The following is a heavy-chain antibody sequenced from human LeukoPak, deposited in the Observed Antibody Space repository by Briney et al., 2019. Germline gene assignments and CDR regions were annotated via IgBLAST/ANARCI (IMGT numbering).Heavy chain of an antibody. V-gene: IGHV4-59*02. CDR2: VYASGI. D-gene: IGHD3-10*01. J-gene: IGHJ4*02. CDR3: ARDKSGSLDF. Sequence: PSETLSLTCSVSGGSVTSHGWSWVRQPPGKGLEWIGYVYASGINSDNCNPSLKSRVTISVDTSRNQFSLRLNSVTAADTAIYYCARDKSGSLDFWGQGTLVTVSS. CDR1: GGSVTSHG.